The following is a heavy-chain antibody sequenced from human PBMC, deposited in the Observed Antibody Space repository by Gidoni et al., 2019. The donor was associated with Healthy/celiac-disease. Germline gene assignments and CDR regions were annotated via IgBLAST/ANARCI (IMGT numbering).Heavy chain of an antibody. Sequence: QVQLVESGGGVVQPGRSLRLSCAASGFPFRSSAMHWVRQAPGKGLGWVAVISYDGSNGYYADSVRGRFTISRDNSKNTLYLQMNSLRAEDTALYYCARDGTFSSSWTDFDYWSQGTLVSVSS. CDR3: ARDGTFSSSWTDFDY. V-gene: IGHV3-30-3*01. CDR1: GFPFRSSA. CDR2: ISYDGSNG. D-gene: IGHD6-13*01. J-gene: IGHJ4*02.